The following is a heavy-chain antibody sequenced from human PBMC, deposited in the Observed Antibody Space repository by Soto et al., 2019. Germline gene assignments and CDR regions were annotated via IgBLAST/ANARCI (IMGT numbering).Heavy chain of an antibody. V-gene: IGHV1-2*04. CDR3: ARGILSSWWAFDY. CDR1: GYTFTGYY. D-gene: IGHD2-8*02. Sequence: ASVKVSCKASGYTFTGYYMHWVRQAPGQGLEWMGWINPNSGGTNYAQKFQGWVTMTRDTSISTAYMELSRLRSDDTAVYYCARGILSSWWAFDYWGQGTLVTVSS. CDR2: INPNSGGT. J-gene: IGHJ4*02.